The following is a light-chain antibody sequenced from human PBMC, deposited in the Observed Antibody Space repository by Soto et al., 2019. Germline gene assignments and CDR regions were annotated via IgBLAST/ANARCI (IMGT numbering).Light chain of an antibody. J-gene: IGKJ1*01. Sequence: DIQMTQSPSTLSASVGDRVTITCRASQDINRWLAWYQQKPGKAPKILIYNADTLESGVPSRFSGSGYGTEFILTTSSLQPDDFATYYCQQFSLYWAFGQGTKV. CDR2: NAD. CDR1: QDINRW. V-gene: IGKV1-5*01. CDR3: QQFSLYWA.